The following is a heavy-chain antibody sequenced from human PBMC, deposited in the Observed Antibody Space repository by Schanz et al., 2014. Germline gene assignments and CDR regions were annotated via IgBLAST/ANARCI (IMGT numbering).Heavy chain of an antibody. CDR1: GFTFGEYV. J-gene: IGHJ2*01. CDR2: IYSDGST. D-gene: IGHD2-21*01. CDR3: AKGQGAVINNWYFDL. Sequence: EVQLVESGGWLVQPGRSLRLSCAASGFTFGEYVMHWVRQAPGKGLEWVSIIYSDGSTYYVDSVKGRFIISRDNSMNTLSLQMNGLSADDTAIYYCAKGQGAVINNWYFDLWGRGTLVTVSS. V-gene: IGHV3-66*01.